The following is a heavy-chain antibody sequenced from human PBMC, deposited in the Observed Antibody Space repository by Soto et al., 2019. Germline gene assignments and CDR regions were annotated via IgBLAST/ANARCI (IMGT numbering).Heavy chain of an antibody. CDR2: ISYDGSDK. CDR3: ASPKLAVDGQIPIGNWFYP. Sequence: QAPLVDSGGGVVQPGRSLRVSCAASGFTFNRYAMHWVRQAPGKGLEWVAVISYDGSDKYYTDSVKSRFTISGDTSKNTRYLQMSSLRPDDTAVYYWASPKLAVDGQIPIGNWFYPCGQGTLVIVST. J-gene: IGHJ5*02. CDR1: GFTFNRYA. V-gene: IGHV3-30-3*01. D-gene: IGHD6-13*01.